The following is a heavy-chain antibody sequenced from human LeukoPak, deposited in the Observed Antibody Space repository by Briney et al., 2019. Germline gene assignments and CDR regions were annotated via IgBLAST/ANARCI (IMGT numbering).Heavy chain of an antibody. Sequence: SETLSLTCAVYGGSFSGYYWSWIRQPPGKGLEWIGEINHSGSTNYNPSLKSRVTISVDTSKNQFSLKLSSVTAADTAVYYCARDPVGYCSSTSCRDYYYGMDVWGQGPRSPSP. V-gene: IGHV4-34*01. CDR3: ARDPVGYCSSTSCRDYYYGMDV. J-gene: IGHJ6*02. D-gene: IGHD2-2*01. CDR2: INHSGST. CDR1: GGSFSGYY.